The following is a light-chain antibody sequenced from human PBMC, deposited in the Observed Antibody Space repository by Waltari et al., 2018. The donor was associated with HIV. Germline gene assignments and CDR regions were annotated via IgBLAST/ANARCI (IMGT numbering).Light chain of an antibody. V-gene: IGLV1-40*01. J-gene: IGLJ3*02. CDR3: QSYDTSLSAVV. Sequence: QSVVTQPPSVSGAPGQRITIPCSGSSPNLGAGYDVPWYQQLPGTAPKVIIYDNNKRPSGVPDRFSGSKSGTSASLAITGLQAEDEAEYYCQSYDTSLSAVVFGGGTTLTVL. CDR1: SPNLGAGYD. CDR2: DNN.